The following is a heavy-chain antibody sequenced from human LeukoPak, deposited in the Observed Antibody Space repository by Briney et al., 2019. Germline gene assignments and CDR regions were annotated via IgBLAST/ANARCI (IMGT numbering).Heavy chain of an antibody. J-gene: IGHJ6*03. Sequence: GASVKVSCKTSGCLFTRKSISWVRQAPGQGLEWMGWINTYNGNTKYAQKFQGRVTMTTDTATNTVYMEMSSLRPDEPAVYYYARDGEPYFDWSIPSFYYMEVWGKGTPVIVSS. CDR1: GCLFTRKS. CDR2: INTYNGNT. CDR3: ARDGEPYFDWSIPSFYYMEV. V-gene: IGHV1-18*01. D-gene: IGHD3-9*01.